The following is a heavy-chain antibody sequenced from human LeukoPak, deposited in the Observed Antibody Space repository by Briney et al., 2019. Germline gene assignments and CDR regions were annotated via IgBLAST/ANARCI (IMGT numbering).Heavy chain of an antibody. Sequence: GRSLRPSCAASGFTFDDYAMHWVRQAPGKGLEWVSGISWNSGSIGYADSVKGRFTISRDNAKNSLYLQMNSLRAEDTALYYCAKDTSSSSWYLGYYGMDVWGQGTTVTVSS. CDR3: AKDTSSSSWYLGYYGMDV. CDR2: ISWNSGSI. V-gene: IGHV3-9*01. CDR1: GFTFDDYA. J-gene: IGHJ6*02. D-gene: IGHD6-13*01.